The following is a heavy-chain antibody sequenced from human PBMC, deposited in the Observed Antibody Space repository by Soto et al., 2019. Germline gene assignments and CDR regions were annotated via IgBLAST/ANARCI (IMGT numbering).Heavy chain of an antibody. CDR3: ATGTYGSGSSDY. V-gene: IGHV5-51*01. D-gene: IGHD3-10*01. CDR1: GYSFTSYW. Sequence: GESLKISCKGSGYSFTSYWIAWVRQMPGKGLEWMGIMNPDDSDTRYSPSFQSQVTISADKSISTAYMQWRSLKASDSAMYYCATGTYGSGSSDYWGQGTLVTVSS. CDR2: MNPDDSDT. J-gene: IGHJ4*02.